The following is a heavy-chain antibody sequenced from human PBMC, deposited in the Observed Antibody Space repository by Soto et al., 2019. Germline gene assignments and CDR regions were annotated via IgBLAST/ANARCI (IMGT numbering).Heavy chain of an antibody. Sequence: ASVKVSCKASGYIFTSYGISWVRQAPGQGLEWMGWISAYNGNSNYAQKLQGRVTMTTATSTNTAYMELRSLRSDDPAVYYCARVGGSYYFDYWGQGTLVTVSS. CDR2: ISAYNGNS. V-gene: IGHV1-18*04. J-gene: IGHJ4*02. D-gene: IGHD1-26*01. CDR1: GYIFTSYG. CDR3: ARVGGSYYFDY.